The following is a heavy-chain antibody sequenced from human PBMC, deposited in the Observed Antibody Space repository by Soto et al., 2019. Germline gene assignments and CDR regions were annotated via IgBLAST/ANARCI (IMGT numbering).Heavy chain of an antibody. CDR1: GLTFSNAW. D-gene: IGHD3-22*01. CDR3: TIEYYYDSSGLVVDAFDI. V-gene: IGHV3-15*01. J-gene: IGHJ3*02. CDR2: VKSKTDGGTT. Sequence: PGGSLRLSCAASGLTFSNAWMSWVRQAPGKGLEWVGRVKSKTDGGTTDYAAPVKGRSTISRDDSKNTLYLQMNSLKTEDTAVYYCTIEYYYDSSGLVVDAFDIWGQGTMVTVSS.